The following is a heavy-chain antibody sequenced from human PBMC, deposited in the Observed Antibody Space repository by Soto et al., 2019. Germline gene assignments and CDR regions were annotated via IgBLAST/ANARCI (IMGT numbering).Heavy chain of an antibody. Sequence: SVKVSCKASGFTFADSAVQWVRQARGQRLEWIGWIVVGSGNTNYAQRFQERVTITRDMSTNTAYMELSSLRSEDTAVYYCAAEARGYGSGSYYGPTYYFGMDVWGQGTTVTVSS. J-gene: IGHJ6*02. CDR1: GFTFADSA. V-gene: IGHV1-58*01. CDR2: IVVGSGNT. D-gene: IGHD3-10*01. CDR3: AAEARGYGSGSYYGPTYYFGMDV.